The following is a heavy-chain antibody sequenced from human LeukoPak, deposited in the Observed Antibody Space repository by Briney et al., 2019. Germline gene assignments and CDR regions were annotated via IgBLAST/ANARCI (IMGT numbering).Heavy chain of an antibody. J-gene: IGHJ4*02. D-gene: IGHD6-6*01. CDR1: GLTVSSNS. CDR2: IYSDNT. V-gene: IGHV3-66*03. Sequence: PGGSLRLSCTVSGLTVSSNSMSWVRQAPGKGLEWVSFIYSDNTHYSDSVKGRFTISRDNSKNTLYLQMNSLRAEDTAVYYCARDREYSSSSGQGYWGQGTLVTVSS. CDR3: ARDREYSSSSGQGY.